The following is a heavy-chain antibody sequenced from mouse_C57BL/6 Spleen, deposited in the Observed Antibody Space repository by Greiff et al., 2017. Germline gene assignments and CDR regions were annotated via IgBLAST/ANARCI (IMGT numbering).Heavy chain of an antibody. D-gene: IGHD2-12*01. Sequence: EVMLVESGGGLVKPGGSLKLSCAASGFTFSDYGMHWVRQAPEKGLEWVAYISSGSSTIYYADTVKGRFTISKDNAKNTLFLQMTSLRSEDTAMYYCAGGLRLFAYWGQGTLVTVSA. J-gene: IGHJ3*01. CDR1: GFTFSDYG. V-gene: IGHV5-17*01. CDR2: ISSGSSTI. CDR3: AGGLRLFAY.